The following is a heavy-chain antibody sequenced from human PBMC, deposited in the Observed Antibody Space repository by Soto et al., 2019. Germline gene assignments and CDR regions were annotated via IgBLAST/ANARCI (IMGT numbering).Heavy chain of an antibody. J-gene: IGHJ4*02. CDR1: VFTFSSYS. Sequence: PGRSLRLSCAASVFTFSSYSMNWVRQAPGKGLEWVSYISSSSSIYYADSVKGRFTISRDNAKNSLYLQMNSLRDEDTAVYYCATNDSSGYYRNYWGQGALVTVSS. V-gene: IGHV3-48*02. CDR2: ISSSSSI. CDR3: ATNDSSGYYRNY. D-gene: IGHD3-22*01.